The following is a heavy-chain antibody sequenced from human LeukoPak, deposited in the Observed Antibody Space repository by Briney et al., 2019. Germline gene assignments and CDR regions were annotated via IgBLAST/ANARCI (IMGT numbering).Heavy chain of an antibody. CDR2: IYHSGST. V-gene: IGHV4-31*03. D-gene: IGHD4-17*01. CDR3: ARAGDYSDHVFDY. J-gene: IGHJ4*02. CDR1: GVAFSNGGYY. Sequence: PSQTLSLTCTVSGVAFSNGGYYWSWIRQHPGKGLEWIGYIYHSGSTYYNPSLKSRVTISLDTSKNQFSLKLSSVTAADTAVYYCARAGDYSDHVFDYWGQGTLVTVSS.